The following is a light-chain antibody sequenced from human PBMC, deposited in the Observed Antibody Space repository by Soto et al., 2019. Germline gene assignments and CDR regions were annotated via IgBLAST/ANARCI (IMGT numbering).Light chain of an antibody. V-gene: IGKV1-39*01. CDR2: AAY. CDR3: QQTYSIPPT. CDR1: QSISTY. Sequence: DIQMTQSPSSLSASVGDRVTITCRASQSISTYLNWYQQKPGKAPNLLIHAAYNLHGGVPSRIRGSGSGTDFTLTISSLQPEDFATYYCQQTYSIPPTFGQGTKLEIK. J-gene: IGKJ2*01.